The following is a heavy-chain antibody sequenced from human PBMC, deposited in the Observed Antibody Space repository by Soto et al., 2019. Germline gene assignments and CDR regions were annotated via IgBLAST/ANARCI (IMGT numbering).Heavy chain of an antibody. D-gene: IGHD3-22*01. CDR3: ARASFLYYYDSSGYYYPGAFDI. V-gene: IGHV3-30-3*01. CDR1: GFTFSSYA. CDR2: ISYDGSNK. J-gene: IGHJ3*02. Sequence: GGSLRLSCAASGFTFSSYAMHWVRQAPGKGLEWVAVISYDGSNKYYADSVKGRFTISRDNSKNTLYLQMNSLRAEDTAVYYCARASFLYYYDSSGYYYPGAFDIWGQGTMVTVSS.